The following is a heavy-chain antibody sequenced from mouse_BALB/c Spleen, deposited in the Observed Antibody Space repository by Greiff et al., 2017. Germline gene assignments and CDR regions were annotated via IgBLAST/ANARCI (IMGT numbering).Heavy chain of an antibody. Sequence: EVQVVESGGGLVQPGGSRKLSCAASGFTFSSFGMHWVRQAPEKGLEWVAYISSGSSTIYYADTVKGRFTISRDNPKNTLFLQMTSLRSEDTAMYYCARPLTGRYAMDYWGQGTSVTVSS. J-gene: IGHJ4*01. CDR2: ISSGSSTI. D-gene: IGHD4-1*01. CDR3: ARPLTGRYAMDY. CDR1: GFTFSSFG. V-gene: IGHV5-17*02.